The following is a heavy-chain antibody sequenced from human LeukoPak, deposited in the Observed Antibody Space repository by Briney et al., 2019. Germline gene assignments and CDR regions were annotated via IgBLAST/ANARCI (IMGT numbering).Heavy chain of an antibody. D-gene: IGHD3-22*01. J-gene: IGHJ4*02. Sequence: ALRVSCPGSLFTFSCYWMNWVRQAPGKGLEWVANIKQDVSEKYYVDSVKGRVTISRDDAKNSLYLQMNSLRAEETAVYYCASWRYGTMIVVVKRWGRGTLVTV. CDR1: LFTFSCYW. V-gene: IGHV3-7*01. CDR3: ASWRYGTMIVVVKR. CDR2: IKQDVSEK.